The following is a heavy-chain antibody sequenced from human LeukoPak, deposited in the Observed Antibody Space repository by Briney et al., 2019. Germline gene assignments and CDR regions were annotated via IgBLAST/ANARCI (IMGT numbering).Heavy chain of an antibody. CDR3: ARANYYDISGYDY. D-gene: IGHD3-22*01. CDR1: GFTFSNAW. J-gene: IGHJ4*01. V-gene: IGHV3-15*01. Sequence: GSLRLSCAASGFTFSNAWMSWVRQAPGKGLEWVDRIKSKTDAGTTDYAAPVKGRFTISRDDSKNTLYLQMNSLRAEDTAVYYCARANYYDISGYDYWGHGTLVTVSS. CDR2: IKSKTDAGTT.